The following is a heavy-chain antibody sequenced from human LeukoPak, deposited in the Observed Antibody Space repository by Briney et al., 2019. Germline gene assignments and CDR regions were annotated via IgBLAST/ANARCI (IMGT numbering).Heavy chain of an antibody. Sequence: GGSLRLSCAASGFTFSSYAMHWVRQAPGKGLEWVAVISYDGSNKYYADSVKGRFTTSRDSSRNTLFLQMNSLRAEDTAVYYCARAKASAGLDAFDIWGQGTMVTVSS. J-gene: IGHJ3*02. D-gene: IGHD6-13*01. CDR3: ARAKASAGLDAFDI. V-gene: IGHV3-30-3*01. CDR2: ISYDGSNK. CDR1: GFTFSSYA.